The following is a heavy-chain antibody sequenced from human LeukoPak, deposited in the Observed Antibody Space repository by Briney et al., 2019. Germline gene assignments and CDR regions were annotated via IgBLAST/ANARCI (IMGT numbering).Heavy chain of an antibody. CDR3: AGHHPRNTVDF. CDR1: GGSFSGYY. J-gene: IGHJ4*02. V-gene: IGHV4-59*08. D-gene: IGHD2/OR15-2a*01. CDR2: ISDIGSI. Sequence: PSETLSLTCAVYGGSFSGYYWGWIRQPPGKGLEWIAYISDIGSINYNPSLKSRVTISLDTSKNQFSLKLSSVTAADTAVYYCAGHHPRNTVDFWGQRTLVTVSS.